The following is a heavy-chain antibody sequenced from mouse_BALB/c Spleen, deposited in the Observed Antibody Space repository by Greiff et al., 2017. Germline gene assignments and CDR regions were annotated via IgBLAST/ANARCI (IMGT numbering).Heavy chain of an antibody. CDR2: IDPANGNT. D-gene: IGHD2-4*01. CDR3: ARVITTGGFAY. V-gene: IGHV14-3*02. J-gene: IGHJ3*01. Sequence: EVMLVESGAELVKPGASVKLSCTASGFNIKDTYMHWVKQRPEQGLEWIGRIDPANGNTKYDPKFQGKATITADTSSNTAYLQLSSLTSEDTAVYYCARVITTGGFAYWGQGTLVTVSA. CDR1: GFNIKDTY.